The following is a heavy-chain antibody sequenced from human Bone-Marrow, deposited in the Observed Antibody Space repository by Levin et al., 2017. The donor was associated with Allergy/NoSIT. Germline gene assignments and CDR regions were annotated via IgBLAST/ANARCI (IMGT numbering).Heavy chain of an antibody. CDR2: VTGSGSKT. J-gene: IGHJ5*02. Sequence: PGGSLRLSCAASEFTFSTYAMTWVRQAPGKGLEWVSTVTGSGSKTYYADSVKGRFTISRDNSKNTLYLEMNSLRAEDTAVYYCAKAYINPWNLSGFDPWGQGTLVTVSS. CDR3: AKAYINPWNLSGFDP. D-gene: IGHD1-1*01. CDR1: EFTFSTYA. V-gene: IGHV3-23*01.